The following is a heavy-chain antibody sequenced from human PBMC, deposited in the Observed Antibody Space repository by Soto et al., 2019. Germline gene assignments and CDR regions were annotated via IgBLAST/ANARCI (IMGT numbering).Heavy chain of an antibody. J-gene: IGHJ6*02. CDR1: GYSLTSYA. CDR3: ARGGVIIFGEVTPRYYYVRAV. CDR2: INAGNGNT. V-gene: IGHV1-3*01. Sequence: SVEVACEASGYSLTSYAMHWVCQEHGQRLEWMGWINAGNGNTKYSQKFQGRVTITRDTSASTAYMELSSLRSEDTAVYYCARGGVIIFGEVTPRYYYVRAVWAQGTTVTVSS. D-gene: IGHD3-3*01.